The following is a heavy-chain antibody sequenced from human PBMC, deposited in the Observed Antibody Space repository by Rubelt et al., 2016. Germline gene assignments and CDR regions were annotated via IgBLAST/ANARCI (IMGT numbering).Heavy chain of an antibody. Sequence: QLQQGGARILKPSETLSLTCDLHGASFGDYYWAWIRQSPHKGLEWIGEVNSDGHTNYSPSFEGRVTLFVDTSKSQFFRMLTSVTAADTATYYCARDSLTQLKGVPLDSWGQGTPVSVSS. CDR1: GASFGDYY. CDR3: ARDSLTQLKGVPLDS. V-gene: IGHV4-34*02. CDR2: VNSDGHT. D-gene: IGHD1-1*01. J-gene: IGHJ4*02.